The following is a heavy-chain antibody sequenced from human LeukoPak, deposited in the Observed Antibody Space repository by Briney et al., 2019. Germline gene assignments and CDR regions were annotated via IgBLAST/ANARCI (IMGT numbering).Heavy chain of an antibody. CDR1: GFTFSSYA. CDR3: ARDGDDSSGYLGYYFDY. J-gene: IGHJ4*02. D-gene: IGHD3-22*01. CDR2: ISSNGGST. V-gene: IGHV3-64*01. Sequence: PGGSLRLSCAASGFTFSSYAMHWVRQAPGKGLEYVSAISSNGGSTYYANSVKGRFTISRDNSKNTLYLQMGSLRAEDMAVYYCARDGDDSSGYLGYYFDYWGQGTLVTVSS.